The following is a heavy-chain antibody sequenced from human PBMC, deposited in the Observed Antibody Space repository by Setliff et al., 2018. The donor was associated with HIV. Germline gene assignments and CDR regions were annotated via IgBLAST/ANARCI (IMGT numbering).Heavy chain of an antibody. CDR2: INPSGEST. CDR1: GYTLSNYY. CDR3: ARDRGDLSLAYYLYYGMDV. D-gene: IGHD3-10*01. V-gene: IGHV1-46*01. J-gene: IGHJ6*02. Sequence: ASVKVSCKASGYTLSNYYMHWVRQAPGQGLEWMGIINPSGESTTYAQRFQGRVAMTTDRSTSTVYMELSSLRSEDTAVYYCARDRGDLSLAYYLYYGMDVWGPETLLVTVSS.